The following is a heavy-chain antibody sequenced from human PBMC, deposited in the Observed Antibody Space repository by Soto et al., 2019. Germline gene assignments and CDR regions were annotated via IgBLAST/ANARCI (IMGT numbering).Heavy chain of an antibody. CDR2: IIPIFGIG. V-gene: IGHV1-69*01. J-gene: IGHJ6*02. CDR1: GGTFNRYA. D-gene: IGHD3-3*01. CDR3: ARSAITLFGVVSIPPHYYSEMDV. Sequence: QVQLVPSGAEVKKPGSSVKVSCKASGGTFNRYAISWVRQAPGQGLEWMGGIIPIFGIGNDAQRFQGRVTITADESTGTAYMELSSLRSEDTGVYYCARSAITLFGVVSIPPHYYSEMDVWGQGTTVTVSS.